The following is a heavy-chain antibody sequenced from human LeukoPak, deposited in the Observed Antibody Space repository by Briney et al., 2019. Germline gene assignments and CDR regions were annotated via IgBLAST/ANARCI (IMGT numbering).Heavy chain of an antibody. V-gene: IGHV1-69*13. CDR3: ASDPRSIAARPDYYYGMDV. J-gene: IGHJ6*02. CDR2: IIPIFGTA. CDR1: GYSFTSNY. D-gene: IGHD6-6*01. Sequence: SVNVSCKASGYSFTSNYIHWVRQAPGQGLEWMGGIIPIFGTANYAQKFQGRVTITADESTSTAYMELSSLRSEDTAVYYCASDPRSIAARPDYYYGMDVWGQGTTVTVSS.